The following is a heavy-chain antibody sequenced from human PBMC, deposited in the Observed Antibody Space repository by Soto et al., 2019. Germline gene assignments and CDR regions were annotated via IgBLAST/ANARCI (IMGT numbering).Heavy chain of an antibody. Sequence: ASVKVSCKASGYTFTRYDINWVRQATGQGLEWMGWMNPNSGNTGYAQKFQGRVTMTRNTSISTAYMELSSLRSEDTAVYYCARGKLTLVEKMDTAMVYYYYGMDVWGQGTTVTVSS. J-gene: IGHJ6*02. D-gene: IGHD5-18*01. CDR2: MNPNSGNT. V-gene: IGHV1-8*01. CDR3: ARGKLTLVEKMDTAMVYYYYGMDV. CDR1: GYTFTRYD.